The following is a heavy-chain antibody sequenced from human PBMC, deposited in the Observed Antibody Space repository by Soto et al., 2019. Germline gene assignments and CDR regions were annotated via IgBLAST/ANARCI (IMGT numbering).Heavy chain of an antibody. CDR1: GGTFSSYA. V-gene: IGHV1-69*01. CDR3: ARGHYSSSSGVYYYYGMDV. D-gene: IGHD6-6*01. Sequence: QVQLVQSGAEVKKPGSSVKVSCKASGGTFSSYAISWMRQAPGQGLEWMGGIIPIFGTANYAQKFQGRVTITADESTSTAYMELSSLRSEDTAVYYCARGHYSSSSGVYYYYGMDVWGQGTTVTVSS. J-gene: IGHJ6*02. CDR2: IIPIFGTA.